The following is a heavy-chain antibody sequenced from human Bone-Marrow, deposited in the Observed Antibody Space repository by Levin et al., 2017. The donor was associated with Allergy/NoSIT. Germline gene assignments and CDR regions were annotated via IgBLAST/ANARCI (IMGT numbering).Heavy chain of an antibody. V-gene: IGHV7-4-1*02. CDR3: ARDAGIVVIGGAGPHFDS. CDR2: IDTKSGIP. J-gene: IGHJ4*02. CDR1: GYSFTSHA. Sequence: GESLKISCQASGYSFTSHALTWVRQAPGQGLEWMGWIDTKSGIPTYAPGFTGRFVFSLDTSVSTAYLQITNLRADDTAVYYCARDAGIVVIGGAGPHFDSWGQGTLVTVSS. D-gene: IGHD3-22*01.